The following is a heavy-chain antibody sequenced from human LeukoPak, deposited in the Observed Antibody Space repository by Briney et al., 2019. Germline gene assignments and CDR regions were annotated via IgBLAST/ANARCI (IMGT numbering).Heavy chain of an antibody. CDR1: GLTFSSYS. D-gene: IGHD6-19*01. J-gene: IGHJ4*02. CDR3: ASSGWYRAPNY. CDR2: ISSSSSYI. V-gene: IGHV3-21*01. Sequence: GGSLRLSCAAAGLTFSSYSLNWVRQAPGKGLEWVSSISSSSSYIYYADSVKGRFTISRDNAKNSLYLQMNSLRAEDTAVYYCASSGWYRAPNYWGQGTLVTVSS.